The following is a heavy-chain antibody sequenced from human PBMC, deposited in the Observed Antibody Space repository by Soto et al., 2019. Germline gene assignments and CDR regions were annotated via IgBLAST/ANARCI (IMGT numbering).Heavy chain of an antibody. CDR2: INPNSGDT. CDR1: GYTFTGYY. Sequence: ASVKVSCKASGYTFTGYYMHWVRQAPGQGLEWMGWINPNSGDTNYAQKFQGRVTMTRDTSTSTVYMELSSLRSEDTAVYYCARDNRLPGSSRWYGGGYYYYYGMDVWGQGTTVTVSS. CDR3: ARDNRLPGSSRWYGGGYYYYYGMDV. D-gene: IGHD6-13*01. V-gene: IGHV1-2*02. J-gene: IGHJ6*02.